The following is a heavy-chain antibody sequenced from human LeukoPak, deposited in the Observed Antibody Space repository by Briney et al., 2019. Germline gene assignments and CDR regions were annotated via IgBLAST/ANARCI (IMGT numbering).Heavy chain of an antibody. Sequence: ASVKASCKASGYTFTGYYMHWVRQAPGQGREWMGWINPNSGGTNYAQKFQGRVTMTRDTSISTAYMELSRLRSDDTAVYYCAREYYYDSSGYYGYWGQGTLVTVSS. D-gene: IGHD3-22*01. V-gene: IGHV1-2*02. CDR3: AREYYYDSSGYYGY. J-gene: IGHJ4*02. CDR2: INPNSGGT. CDR1: GYTFTGYY.